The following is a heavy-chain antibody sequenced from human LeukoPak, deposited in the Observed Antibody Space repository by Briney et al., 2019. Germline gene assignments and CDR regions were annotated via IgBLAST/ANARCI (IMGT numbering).Heavy chain of an antibody. D-gene: IGHD2-2*01. CDR2: INPNSGGT. J-gene: IGHJ4*02. CDR3: AREQGYCRSPSCPAPLDY. Sequence: ASVKVSCKASGYTFTGYYMHWVRQAPGQGLEWMGRINPNSGGTNYAQKFQGRVTMTRDTSISTAYMELSRLRSDDTAVYYCAREQGYCRSPSCPAPLDYGAREPLVPVSS. CDR1: GYTFTGYY. V-gene: IGHV1-2*06.